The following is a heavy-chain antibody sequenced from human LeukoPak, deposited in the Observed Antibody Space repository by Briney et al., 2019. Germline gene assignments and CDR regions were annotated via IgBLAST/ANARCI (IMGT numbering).Heavy chain of an antibody. CDR3: ARSKGIAAAGFFDY. V-gene: IGHV4-39*01. D-gene: IGHD6-13*01. CDR1: GGSISSSSYY. J-gene: IGHJ4*02. Sequence: SETLSLTCTVSGGSISSSSYYWGWLRQPPGKGLEWIGSIYYSGSTYYNPSLKSRVTISVDTSKNQFSLKLSSVTAADTAVYYCARSKGIAAAGFFDYWGQGTLVTVSS. CDR2: IYYSGST.